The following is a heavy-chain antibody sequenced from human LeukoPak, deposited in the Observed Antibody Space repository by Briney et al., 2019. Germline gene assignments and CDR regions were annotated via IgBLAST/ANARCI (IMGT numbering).Heavy chain of an antibody. CDR1: GGTFSGYY. CDR2: INNSGGT. CDR3: AGGRTIFGVVNNPPFDY. D-gene: IGHD3-3*01. Sequence: PSGTLSLTCAVYGGTFSGYYWSWIRQPPGKGLEWIGEINNSGGTNYNPSLMSRGTISVDTSQNQFSLMPSSVTAADTAVYYCAGGRTIFGVVNNPPFDYWGQGTLVTVSS. J-gene: IGHJ4*02. V-gene: IGHV4-34*01.